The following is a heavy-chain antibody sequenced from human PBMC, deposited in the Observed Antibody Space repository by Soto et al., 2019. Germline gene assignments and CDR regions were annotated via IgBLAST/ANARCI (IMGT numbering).Heavy chain of an antibody. J-gene: IGHJ6*02. D-gene: IGHD2-21*01. V-gene: IGHV3-13*01. CDR2: IGTAGDT. CDR1: GFTFSSYD. Sequence: EVQLVESGGGLVQPGGSLRLSCAASGFTFSSYDMHWVRQATGKGLEWVSAIGTAGDTYYPGSVKGRFTISRENAKNSLYLQMNGLRAEDTAVYYCARTYYSNNYYGMDVWGQGTTVTVSS. CDR3: ARTYYSNNYYGMDV.